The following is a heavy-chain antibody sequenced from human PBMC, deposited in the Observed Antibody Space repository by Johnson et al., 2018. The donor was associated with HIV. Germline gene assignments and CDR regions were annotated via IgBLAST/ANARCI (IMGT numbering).Heavy chain of an antibody. Sequence: MLLVESGGGVVRPGGSLRLSCEASGFIFSSYGMHWVRQAPGKGLKLVSGITWTGGSTGHADSVKGRVTISRDNAKNSLYLQMNSLRADDTALYYCARGLAYCGGDCSNAFDIWGQGTMVTVSS. D-gene: IGHD2-21*02. J-gene: IGHJ3*02. CDR3: ARGLAYCGGDCSNAFDI. CDR1: GFIFSSYG. CDR2: ITWTGGST. V-gene: IGHV3-20*04.